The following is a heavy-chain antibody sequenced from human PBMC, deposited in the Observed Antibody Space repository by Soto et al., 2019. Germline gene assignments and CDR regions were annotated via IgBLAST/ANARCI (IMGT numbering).Heavy chain of an antibody. Sequence: PGGSLRLSCAASGFTFSSYSMNWVRQAPGKGVEWVSYISSSSSTIYYADSVKGRFTISRDNAKNSLYLQMNSLRDEDTAVYYCAREQTAVEDCTNGVCYKRYYGMDVWGQGTTVTVSS. CDR2: ISSSSSTI. J-gene: IGHJ6*02. CDR1: GFTFSSYS. V-gene: IGHV3-48*02. CDR3: AREQTAVEDCTNGVCYKRYYGMDV. D-gene: IGHD2-8*01.